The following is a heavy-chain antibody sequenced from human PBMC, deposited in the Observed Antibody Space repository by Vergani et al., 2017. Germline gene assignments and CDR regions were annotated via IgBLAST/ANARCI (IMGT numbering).Heavy chain of an antibody. Sequence: EVQVVESGGDLVQPGGSLRLSFAASGFTVSGYYISWVRQAPGKGLEWVSLISSGGTTYYADSVKGRFTISRDNSKNTVHLQMNSLKPEDTALYYCAREGYSGYDWAYWGQGTLVVVSS. CDR3: AREGYSGYDWAY. J-gene: IGHJ4*02. CDR1: GFTVSGYY. D-gene: IGHD5-12*01. CDR2: ISSGGTT. V-gene: IGHV3-66*02.